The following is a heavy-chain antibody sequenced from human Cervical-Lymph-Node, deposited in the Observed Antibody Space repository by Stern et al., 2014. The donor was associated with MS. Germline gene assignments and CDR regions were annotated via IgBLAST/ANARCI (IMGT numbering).Heavy chain of an antibody. J-gene: IGHJ6*02. Sequence: MQLVESGGGVVQPGKSLRLSCAASGFTFSDYGMHWVRQAPGKGLEWVALATYDGSDQYYAESVKGRFTVSRDNSKNTVLLQMNGLRPEDTAVYFCARDRGLTHYFYGMDVWGQGTTVTVSS. CDR2: ATYDGSDQ. CDR1: GFTFSDYG. CDR3: ARDRGLTHYFYGMDV. D-gene: IGHD3-10*01. V-gene: IGHV3-30*03.